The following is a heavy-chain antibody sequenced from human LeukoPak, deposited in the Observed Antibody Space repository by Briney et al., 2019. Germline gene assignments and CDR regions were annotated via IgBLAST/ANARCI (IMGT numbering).Heavy chain of an antibody. CDR1: GGSISSGGYY. J-gene: IGHJ3*02. V-gene: IGHV4-30-2*01. CDR3: ARVGTGAFDI. CDR2: IYHSGST. D-gene: IGHD1-1*01. Sequence: SQTLSLTCTVSGGSISSGGYYWSWIRQPPGKGLEWIGYIYHSGSTYYNPSLKSRVTISVDRSKNQFSLKLSSVTAADTAVYYCARVGTGAFDIWGQGTMVTVSS.